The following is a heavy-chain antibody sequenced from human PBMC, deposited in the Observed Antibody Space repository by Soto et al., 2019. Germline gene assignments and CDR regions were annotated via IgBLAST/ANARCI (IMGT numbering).Heavy chain of an antibody. CDR2: ISAYNSNT. V-gene: IGHV1-18*01. CDR1: GYTLSSYG. Sequence: ASVEVSWKASGYTLSSYGISWVRQGPGQGLEWMGWISAYNSNTNYAQKLQGRVTMTTDTSTSTAYMELRSLRSDDTAVYYCARGVNVYYYCYYMDVWGKGTTVTVSS. CDR3: ARGVNVYYYCYYMDV. J-gene: IGHJ6*03.